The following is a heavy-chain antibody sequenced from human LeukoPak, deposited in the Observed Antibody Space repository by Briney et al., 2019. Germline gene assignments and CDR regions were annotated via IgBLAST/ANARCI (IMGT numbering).Heavy chain of an antibody. Sequence: GGSLRLSCTGSGFTFGNYAMSWFRQAPGKGLEWVGFIRGKGSGGSTEYAASVKGRFTISRDDSRSMAYLRMDGLRTEDTAVYYCTRERDYTDEYWGQGTLVTVSS. J-gene: IGHJ4*02. D-gene: IGHD4-11*01. V-gene: IGHV3-49*03. CDR1: GFTFGNYA. CDR2: IRGKGSGGST. CDR3: TRERDYTDEY.